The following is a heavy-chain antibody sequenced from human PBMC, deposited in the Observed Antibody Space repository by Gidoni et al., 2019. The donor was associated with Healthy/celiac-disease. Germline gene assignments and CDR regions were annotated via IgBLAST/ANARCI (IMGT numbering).Heavy chain of an antibody. J-gene: IGHJ4*02. Sequence: EVQLVESGGGLVKPGGSLRLSCAASGFTFSSYSMNWVRQAPGKGLEWVSSSSSSSSYIYYADSVKGRFTISRDNDKNSLYLQMNSLRAEDTAVYYCARDRNLLYYYGSGSLDYWGQGTLVTVSS. V-gene: IGHV3-21*01. CDR2: SSSSSSYI. D-gene: IGHD3-10*01. CDR1: GFTFSSYS. CDR3: ARDRNLLYYYGSGSLDY.